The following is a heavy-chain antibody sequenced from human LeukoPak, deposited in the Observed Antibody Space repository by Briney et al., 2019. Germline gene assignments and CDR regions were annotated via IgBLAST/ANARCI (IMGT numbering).Heavy chain of an antibody. Sequence: GGSLRLSCAASGFTFSSYWMHWVRQAPGKGLVWVSRINSDGSSASYAESVKGRFTISRDNAKNMLYLQLNSLRDEDTAVYYCARVLWFGELLTGWYFDLWGRGTLVTVSS. CDR2: INSDGSSA. V-gene: IGHV3-74*01. CDR3: ARVLWFGELLTGWYFDL. D-gene: IGHD3-10*01. CDR1: GFTFSSYW. J-gene: IGHJ2*01.